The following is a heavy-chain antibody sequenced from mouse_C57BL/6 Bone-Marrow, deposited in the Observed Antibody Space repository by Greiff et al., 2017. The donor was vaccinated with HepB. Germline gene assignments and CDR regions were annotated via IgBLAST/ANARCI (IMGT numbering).Heavy chain of an antibody. CDR2: IRLKSDNYAT. CDR3: TGPYDLDV. D-gene: IGHD2-4*01. V-gene: IGHV6-3*01. CDR1: GFTFSNYW. J-gene: IGHJ1*03. Sequence: DVKLVESGGGLVQPGGSMKLSCVASGFTFSNYWMNWVRQSPEKGLEWVAQIRLKSDNYATHYAESVKGRFTISRDDSKSSVYLQMNNLRAEDTGIYYCTGPYDLDVWGTGTTVTISS.